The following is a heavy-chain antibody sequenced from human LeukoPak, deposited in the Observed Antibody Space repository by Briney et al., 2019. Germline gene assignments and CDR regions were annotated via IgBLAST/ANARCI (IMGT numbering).Heavy chain of an antibody. CDR3: AAIRGHYDYVWGSYSGGYYFDY. CDR2: IYHSGST. CDR1: GGSISSGGYS. J-gene: IGHJ4*02. V-gene: IGHV4-30-2*01. D-gene: IGHD3-16*01. Sequence: SQTLSLTCAVSGGSISSGGYSWSWIRQPPGKGLEWIGYIYHSGSTYYNPSLKSRVTISVDRSKNQFSLKLSSVTAADTAVYYCAAIRGHYDYVWGSYSGGYYFDYWGQGTLVTVSS.